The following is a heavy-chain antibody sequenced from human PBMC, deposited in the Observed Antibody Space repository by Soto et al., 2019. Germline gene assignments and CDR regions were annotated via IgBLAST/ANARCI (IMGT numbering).Heavy chain of an antibody. Sequence: ESRLCSRIECVCSLNCFCMGARGAGGRTKLEWRGRIDPSDSYTNYSPSFQGHVTISPDKYISTAYLQWSSLKASDTAMYYCASHFVAVAGTAPFDIRGQGTRVTDSS. D-gene: IGHD6-19*01. J-gene: IGHJ3*02. CDR3: ASHFVAVAGTAPFDI. CDR2: IDPSDSYT. CDR1: VCSLNCFC. V-gene: IGHV5-10-1*01.